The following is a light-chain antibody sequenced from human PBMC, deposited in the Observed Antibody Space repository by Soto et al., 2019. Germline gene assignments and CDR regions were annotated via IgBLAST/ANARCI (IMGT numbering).Light chain of an antibody. J-gene: IGLJ2*01. CDR3: GAWDSGLSDMV. CDR1: TSNVGKNF. Sequence: QPVLTQPPSISAAPGHNITISCSGSTSNVGKNFVAWYQQRPGTGPTVVIYDNYERPSGIPDRFSGSRSGTSATLTITGLQTGDEADYYCGAWDSGLSDMVFGGGTQLTVL. CDR2: DNY. V-gene: IGLV1-51*01.